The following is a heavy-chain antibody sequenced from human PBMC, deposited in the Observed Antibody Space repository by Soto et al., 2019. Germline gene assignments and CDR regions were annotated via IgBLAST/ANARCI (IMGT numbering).Heavy chain of an antibody. CDR1: GYTFTSYS. Sequence: GVSVKVSCKASGYTFTSYSMHWVRQAPGQRLEWMGWINVGNGNTKYSQKFQGRVTITRDTSASTAYMELSSLRSEDTAVYYCARSIVVVTAADYWGQGTLVTVSS. CDR3: ARSIVVVTAADY. D-gene: IGHD2-21*02. V-gene: IGHV1-3*01. CDR2: INVGNGNT. J-gene: IGHJ4*02.